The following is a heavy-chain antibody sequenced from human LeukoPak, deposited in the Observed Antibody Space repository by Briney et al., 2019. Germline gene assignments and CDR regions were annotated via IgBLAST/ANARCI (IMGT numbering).Heavy chain of an antibody. CDR1: GVSISSYY. V-gene: IGHV4-59*01. D-gene: IGHD3-22*01. CDR2: IYYSGSS. CDR3: ARVTGYMIEDYFDY. J-gene: IGHJ4*02. Sequence: SETLSLTCIVSGVSISSYYWSWIRQPPGKGLEWIGYIYYSGSSNYNPSLKSRVTISVDTSKNHFSLRLSSVTAADTAVYYCARVTGYMIEDYFDYWGQGTLVTVSS.